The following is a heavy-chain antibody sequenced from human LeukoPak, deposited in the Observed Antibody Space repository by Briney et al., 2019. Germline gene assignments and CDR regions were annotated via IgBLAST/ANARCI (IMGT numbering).Heavy chain of an antibody. CDR2: ISGNGGYT. J-gene: IGHJ3*02. CDR3: AKTYGSGWYAFDI. D-gene: IGHD6-19*01. V-gene: IGHV3-23*01. Sequence: PGGSLRLSRAASGFTFSSYAMSWVRQAPGKGLDWLSGISGNGGYTYYADSVKGRFTISRDNSKNTLYLQMNSLRAEDTAVYYCAKTYGSGWYAFDIWGQGTMVTVSS. CDR1: GFTFSSYA.